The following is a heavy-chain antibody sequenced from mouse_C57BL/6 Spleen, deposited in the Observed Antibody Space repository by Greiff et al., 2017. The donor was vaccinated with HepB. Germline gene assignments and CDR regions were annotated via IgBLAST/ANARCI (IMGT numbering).Heavy chain of an antibody. CDR2: ISSGGSYT. Sequence: DVQLVESGGDLVKPGGSLKLSCAASGFTFSSYGMSWVRQTPDKRLEWVATISSGGSYTYYPDSVKGRFTISRDNAKNTLYLQMSSLKSEDTAMYYCARPNYDGYFDYWGQGTTLTVSS. D-gene: IGHD1-1*01. CDR1: GFTFSSYG. CDR3: ARPNYDGYFDY. J-gene: IGHJ2*01. V-gene: IGHV5-6*01.